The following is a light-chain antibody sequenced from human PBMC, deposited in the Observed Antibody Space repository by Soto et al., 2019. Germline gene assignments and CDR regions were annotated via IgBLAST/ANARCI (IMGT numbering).Light chain of an antibody. Sequence: DIQVTQSPSSLSASVGDRVTITCRASQSITTFLNWYQQKPGNAPKPLIYAASSLQTGVPSRFSGSGSGTDFTLTISSLQREDFATYYCQQAYGAPPTFGQGTKVEIK. J-gene: IGKJ1*01. CDR3: QQAYGAPPT. V-gene: IGKV1-39*01. CDR1: QSITTF. CDR2: AAS.